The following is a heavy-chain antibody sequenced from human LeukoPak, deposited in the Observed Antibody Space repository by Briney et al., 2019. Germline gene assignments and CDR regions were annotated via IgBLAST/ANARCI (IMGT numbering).Heavy chain of an antibody. CDR2: IYYSGST. V-gene: IGHV4-59*12. CDR1: GGSISSYY. CDR3: ARGKQTAVAGTPAGRYYFDY. D-gene: IGHD6-19*01. Sequence: PSETLSLTCTVSGGSISSYYWSWIRQPPGKGLEWIGYIYYSGSTNYNPSLKSRVTISVDTSKNQFSLKLSSVTAADTAVYYCARGKQTAVAGTPAGRYYFDYWGQGTLVTVSS. J-gene: IGHJ4*02.